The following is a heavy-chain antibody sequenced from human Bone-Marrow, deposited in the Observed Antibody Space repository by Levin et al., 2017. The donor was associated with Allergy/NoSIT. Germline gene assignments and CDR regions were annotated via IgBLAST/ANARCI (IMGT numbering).Heavy chain of an antibody. J-gene: IGHJ5*02. CDR1: GGSITSGDYY. CDR2: IYTGGST. D-gene: IGHD1-1*01. CDR3: ARDSGSNWTDRLGLGWFDP. Sequence: SCTVSGGSITSGDYYWSWVRQPAGKGLEWIGRIYTGGSTDYNASLESRVTISLDTSRSQFSLKMSSVTAADTAIYFCARDSGSNWTDRLGLGWFDPWGQGTLVTVSS. V-gene: IGHV4-61*02.